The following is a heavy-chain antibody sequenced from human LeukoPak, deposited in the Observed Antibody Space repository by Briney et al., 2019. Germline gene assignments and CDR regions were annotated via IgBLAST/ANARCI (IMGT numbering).Heavy chain of an antibody. J-gene: IGHJ6*02. V-gene: IGHV3-30-3*01. CDR3: ARDSISYGPYMDV. CDR2: LSYDGSNY. Sequence: GGSLRLSCAASGFTFSSYAMHWVRRAPGKGLEWVAVLSYDGSNYSYADSVKGRFTISRDNSKNTLYLQMNSLRPEDTAVFYCARDSISYGPYMDVWGQGTTVTVSS. CDR1: GFTFSSYA. D-gene: IGHD2/OR15-2a*01.